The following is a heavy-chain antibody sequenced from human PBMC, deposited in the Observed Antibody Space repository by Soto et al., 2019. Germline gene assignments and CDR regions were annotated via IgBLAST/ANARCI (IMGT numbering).Heavy chain of an antibody. Sequence: QITLRESGPTLVKPTQTLTLTCTFSGFSLNTSGVGVGWIRQPPGKALEWLALIYWDDDKRYSPSLKSRLTITKDTSKTQVVLTIPHMDPVDTATYFCAHTSSSTWYFIDTYFALWGRGTLVTVSS. CDR3: AHTSSSTWYFIDTYFAL. CDR2: IYWDDDK. D-gene: IGHD6-13*01. V-gene: IGHV2-5*02. J-gene: IGHJ2*01. CDR1: GFSLNTSGVG.